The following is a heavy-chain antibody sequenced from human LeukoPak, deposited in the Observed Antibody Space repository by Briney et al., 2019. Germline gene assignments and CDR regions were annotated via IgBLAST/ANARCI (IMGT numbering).Heavy chain of an antibody. CDR3: ARVSSSTSCCPFDY. CDR1: GYTFTGYI. Sequence: GASVKVSCKASGYTFTGYIMHWVRQAPGQGLEWMGWINPNSGDTKYTQKFQGRVTMTRDTSISTAYMELSRLRSDDTAVYYCARVSSSTSCCPFDYWGQGTLVTVSS. J-gene: IGHJ4*02. D-gene: IGHD2-2*01. V-gene: IGHV1-2*02. CDR2: INPNSGDT.